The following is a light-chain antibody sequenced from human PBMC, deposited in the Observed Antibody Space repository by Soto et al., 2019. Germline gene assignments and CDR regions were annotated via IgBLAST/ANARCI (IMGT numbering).Light chain of an antibody. Sequence: DIQMNQSPSSLSASVGDGVTITCRASQSISSWLAWYQQKPGKAPKLLIYDASSLESGVPSRFSGSGSGTEFTLTISNLQPDDFATYYCQQYNSFWTFGQGTKVDI. CDR3: QQYNSFWT. V-gene: IGKV1-5*01. J-gene: IGKJ1*01. CDR2: DAS. CDR1: QSISSW.